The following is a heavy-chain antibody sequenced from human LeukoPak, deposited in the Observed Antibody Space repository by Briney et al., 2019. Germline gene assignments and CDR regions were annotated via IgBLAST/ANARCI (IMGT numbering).Heavy chain of an antibody. V-gene: IGHV1-2*02. CDR2: INPNSGGT. CDR3: ARTDYDFWSGYDAGNLDV. CDR1: GYTFTGYY. D-gene: IGHD3-3*01. J-gene: IGHJ6*04. Sequence: ASVKVSCNASGYTFTGYYMHWVRQAPGQGLEWMGWINPNSGGTNYAQKFQGRVTMIRDTSISTAYMEPSRLRSDDTAVYYCARTDYDFWSGYDAGNLDVWGKGTTVTVSS.